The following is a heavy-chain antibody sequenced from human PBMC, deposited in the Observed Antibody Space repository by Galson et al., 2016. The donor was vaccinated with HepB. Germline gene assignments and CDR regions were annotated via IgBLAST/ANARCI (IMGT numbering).Heavy chain of an antibody. J-gene: IGHJ4*02. CDR1: GFTFSRYA. D-gene: IGHD2-2*01. Sequence: SLRLSCAASGFTFSRYAMSWVRQAPGKGLEWVSVISGSGDRRYYADSVKGRFIISRDNSKNTVYLQMNSLRVEDTAVYYCAKDLDIVVVPSAIDYWGQGTPVTVSS. CDR3: AKDLDIVVVPSAIDY. CDR2: ISGSGDRR. V-gene: IGHV3-23*01.